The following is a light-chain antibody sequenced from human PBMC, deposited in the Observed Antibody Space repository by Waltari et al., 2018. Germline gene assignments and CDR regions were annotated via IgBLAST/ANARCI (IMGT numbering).Light chain of an antibody. CDR3: QQSFRTPGT. V-gene: IGKV1-39*01. CDR1: QSITKY. CDR2: AAS. J-gene: IGKJ2*01. Sequence: DIQMTQSPSSLSASVGDRVTLTCRASQSITKYLSWYQQKPRKAPKLLFYAASSLQSGVPSRFSGSASGTAFMLTISSLPSEDFATYYCQQSFRTPGTFGQGTKLDLK.